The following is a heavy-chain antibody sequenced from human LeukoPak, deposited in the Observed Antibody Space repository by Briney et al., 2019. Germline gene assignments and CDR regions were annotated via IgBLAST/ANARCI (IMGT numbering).Heavy chain of an antibody. D-gene: IGHD3-10*01. CDR2: ISSSGSTI. CDR3: ARVLSGRGSLYYYYYYMDV. J-gene: IGHJ6*03. V-gene: IGHV3-48*03. CDR1: GFTFSSYA. Sequence: PGGSLRLSCAASGFTFSSYAMHWVRQAPGKGLEWVSYISSSGSTIYYADSVKGRFTISRDNAKNSLYLQMNSLRAEDTAVYYCARVLSGRGSLYYYYYYMDVWGKGTTVTVSS.